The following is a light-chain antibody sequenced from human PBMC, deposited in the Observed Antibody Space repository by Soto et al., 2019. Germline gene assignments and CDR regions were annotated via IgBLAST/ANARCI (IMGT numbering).Light chain of an antibody. CDR2: DTS. CDR3: QQYGSSPIT. J-gene: IGKJ5*01. CDR1: QGIGDT. V-gene: IGKV3-20*01. Sequence: NVLTQSPATLSVSPGEGVTLSCRASQGIGDTLAWYQHKPGQTPRLLIYDTSARATGIPDRFSGSGSGTDFTLTISRLEPEDFAVYYCQQYGSSPITFGQGTRLAIK.